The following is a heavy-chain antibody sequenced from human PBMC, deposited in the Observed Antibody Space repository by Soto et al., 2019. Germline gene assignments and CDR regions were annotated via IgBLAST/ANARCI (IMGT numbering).Heavy chain of an antibody. D-gene: IGHD4-17*01. Sequence: QLQLQESGPGLVKPSETLSLTCTVSGGSINSSSYYWDWIRQPPGKGLEWIGSIFYTGSTYYKTSLQRRVTISVDTSKNQFSLKLTSVTAADTAVYFCASRPGDLPDYWGQGTLVTVSS. CDR2: IFYTGST. CDR3: ASRPGDLPDY. V-gene: IGHV4-39*01. CDR1: GGSINSSSYY. J-gene: IGHJ4*02.